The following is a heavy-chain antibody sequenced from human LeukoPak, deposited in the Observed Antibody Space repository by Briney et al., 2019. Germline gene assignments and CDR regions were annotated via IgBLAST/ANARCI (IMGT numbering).Heavy chain of an antibody. V-gene: IGHV1-2*04. CDR2: INPNSGGT. Sequence: ASVKVSCKASGGTFSSYAISWVRQAPGQGLEWMGWINPNSGGTNYAQKFQGWVTMTRDTSISTAYMELSRLRSDDTAVYYCARAEYYYYGMDVWAKGPRSPSP. CDR1: GGTFSSYA. J-gene: IGHJ6*02. CDR3: ARAEYYYYGMDV. D-gene: IGHD1-14*01.